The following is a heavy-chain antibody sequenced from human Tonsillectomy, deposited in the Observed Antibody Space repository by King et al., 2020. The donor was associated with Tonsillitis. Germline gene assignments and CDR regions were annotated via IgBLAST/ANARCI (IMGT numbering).Heavy chain of an antibody. V-gene: IGHV4-34*01. CDR1: GGSFSGFY. CDR3: ARGLIFGVVTPHLDV. J-gene: IGHJ6*04. CDR2: INHYGST. D-gene: IGHD3-3*01. Sequence: VQLQQWGAGLVKPSETLSLTCAVYGGSFSGFYWTWIRQVPGKGLEWIGEINHYGSTNYNPSLESRVAMSIDASNNQFSLRLTSVTAADKAIYYCARGLIFGVVTPHLDVWGKGTTVTVSS.